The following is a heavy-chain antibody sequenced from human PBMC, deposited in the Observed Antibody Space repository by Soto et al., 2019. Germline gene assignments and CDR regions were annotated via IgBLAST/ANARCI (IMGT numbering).Heavy chain of an antibody. D-gene: IGHD3-3*01. Sequence: ASVKVSCKASGGTFSSYTISWVRQAPGQGLEWMGRIIPILGIANYAQKFQGRVTITADKSTSTAYMELSSLRSEDTAVYYCAIITIFGVVIQTDAFDIWGQGTMVTVSS. CDR3: AIITIFGVVIQTDAFDI. V-gene: IGHV1-69*02. J-gene: IGHJ3*02. CDR1: GGTFSSYT. CDR2: IIPILGIA.